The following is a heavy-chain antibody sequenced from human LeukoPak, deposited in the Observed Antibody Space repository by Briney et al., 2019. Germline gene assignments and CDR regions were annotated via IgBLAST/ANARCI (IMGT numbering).Heavy chain of an antibody. CDR1: GDSISSSNYY. CDR2: IYYSGST. J-gene: IGHJ2*01. Sequence: PSETLSLTCTVSGDSISSSNYYWGWIRQPPGEGLEWIGIIYYSGSTYYNPSLKSRVTISVDTSKNLFSLKLTSVTAADTAVYYCARQRGGGYWYFDLWGRGTLVTVSS. CDR3: ARQRGGGYWYFDL. V-gene: IGHV4-39*01.